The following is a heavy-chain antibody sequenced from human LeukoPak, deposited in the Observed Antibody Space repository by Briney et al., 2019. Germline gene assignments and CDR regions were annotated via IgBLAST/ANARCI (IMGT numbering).Heavy chain of an antibody. D-gene: IGHD3-10*01. Sequence: PSGTLSLACTVSGGSISSFYWSWIRQPPGQGLEWIACIHYSGITNYNPSLESRVTLAVDMAKNQFSLRLSSVTAADTAKYYCAKSITMDYYGMDVWGQGTTVTVSS. CDR1: GGSISSFY. CDR3: AKSITMDYYGMDV. CDR2: IHYSGIT. V-gene: IGHV4-59*01. J-gene: IGHJ6*02.